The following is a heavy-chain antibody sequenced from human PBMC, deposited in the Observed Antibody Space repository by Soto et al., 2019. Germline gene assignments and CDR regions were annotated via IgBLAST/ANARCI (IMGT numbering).Heavy chain of an antibody. J-gene: IGHJ4*02. CDR3: AADRHGDYYYFDY. D-gene: IGHD4-17*01. Sequence: QLQLVQSGPEVKKPGTSVKVSCKASGFTFTSSAVQWVRQARGQRLEWIGWIVVGSGNTNYAQKFQERVTITRDMSTSTAYMELSSLRSEDTAVYYCAADRHGDYYYFDYWGQGTLVTVSS. V-gene: IGHV1-58*01. CDR1: GFTFTSSA. CDR2: IVVGSGNT.